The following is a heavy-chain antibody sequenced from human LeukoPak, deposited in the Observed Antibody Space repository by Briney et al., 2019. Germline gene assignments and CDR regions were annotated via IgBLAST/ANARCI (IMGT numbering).Heavy chain of an antibody. J-gene: IGHJ4*02. Sequence: GRSLRLSCEASGYTFDDYAMHWVRQAPGKGLEWVSAISWNSGSIGYADSVKGRFTISRDNGKNSLYLQMNSLKTEDTALYYCAKGHTYGLGESYLDFWGQGTLVSVSS. V-gene: IGHV3-9*01. CDR3: AKGHTYGLGESYLDF. CDR1: GYTFDDYA. D-gene: IGHD5-18*01. CDR2: ISWNSGSI.